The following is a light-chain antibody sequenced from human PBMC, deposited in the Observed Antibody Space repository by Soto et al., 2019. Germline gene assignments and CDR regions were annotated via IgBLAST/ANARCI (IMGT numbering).Light chain of an antibody. Sequence: DIQMTQSPSSLSASVGDRVTITCQASQAINNYLNWYQQKPGKPPKLLIYDASNLEAGVPSRFSGGWSGTDLTFSHTSLQPEDVATHYWQQYESLPPLFGPGTTVQIK. CDR1: QAINNY. CDR3: QQYESLPPL. J-gene: IGKJ3*01. CDR2: DAS. V-gene: IGKV1-33*01.